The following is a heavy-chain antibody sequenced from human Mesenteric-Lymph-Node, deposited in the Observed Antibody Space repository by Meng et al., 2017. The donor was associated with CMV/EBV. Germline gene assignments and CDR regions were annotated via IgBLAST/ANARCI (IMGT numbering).Heavy chain of an antibody. CDR3: AREYQTVVGATDDAFDI. D-gene: IGHD1-26*01. CDR1: GFTFSSYA. CDR2: ISYDGSNK. V-gene: IGHV3-30*04. J-gene: IGHJ3*02. Sequence: GESLKISCAASGFTFSSYAMHWVRQAPGKGLEWVAVISYDGSNKYYADSVKGRFTISRDNSKNTLYLQMNSLRAEDTAVYYCAREYQTVVGATDDAFDIWGQGTMVTVSS.